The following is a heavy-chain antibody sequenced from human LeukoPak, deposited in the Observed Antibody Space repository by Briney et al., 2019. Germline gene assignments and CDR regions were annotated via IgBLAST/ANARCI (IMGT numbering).Heavy chain of an antibody. CDR3: ARVMYDFWSGYSDAFDI. Sequence: ASVKVSCKASGYTFTGYYMHWVRQAPGQGLEWMGWINPNSGGTNYAQKFQGRVTMTRDTSISTAYMELSRLRSDDTAVYYCARVMYDFWSGYSDAFDIWGQGTMVTVSS. J-gene: IGHJ3*02. CDR2: INPNSGGT. CDR1: GYTFTGYY. D-gene: IGHD3-3*01. V-gene: IGHV1-2*02.